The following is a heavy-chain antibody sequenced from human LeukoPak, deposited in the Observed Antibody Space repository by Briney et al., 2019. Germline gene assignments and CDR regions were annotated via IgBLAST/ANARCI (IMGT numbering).Heavy chain of an antibody. Sequence: GASVKVSCKASGYTFTGYYMHWVRQAPGQGLEWMGWINPNSGGTNYAQKFQGRVTMTRDTSISTAYMELSRLRSDDTAVYYCARGSRGYSYGYGLHYFDYWGQGTLVTVYS. CDR1: GYTFTGYY. D-gene: IGHD5-18*01. CDR2: INPNSGGT. J-gene: IGHJ4*02. CDR3: ARGSRGYSYGYGLHYFDY. V-gene: IGHV1-2*02.